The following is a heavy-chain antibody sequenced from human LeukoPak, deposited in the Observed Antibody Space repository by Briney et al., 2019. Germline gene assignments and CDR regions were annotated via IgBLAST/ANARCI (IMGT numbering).Heavy chain of an antibody. V-gene: IGHV4-61*02. CDR1: GASMTIGGFY. J-gene: IGHJ4*02. CDR3: ASVAAAANSPLRKFDY. Sequence: SETLSLTCTVSGASMTIGGFYWTWLRQPAGKGLEWIGRIYTTGSTNYHPSLKSRVTISRDTSKNQFSLKLTSVTAADTAVYYCASVAAAANSPLRKFDYWGQGTLVTVSS. CDR2: IYTTGST. D-gene: IGHD6-13*01.